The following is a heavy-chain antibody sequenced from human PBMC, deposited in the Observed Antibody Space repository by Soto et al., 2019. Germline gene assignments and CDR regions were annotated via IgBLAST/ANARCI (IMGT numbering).Heavy chain of an antibody. Sequence: EVQLVESGGGLVQPGMSLTLSCAASGFTFDDYAMHWVRQAPGKGLEWVSGITWNSRNIAYADSMRGRVTISRDNAKNTLYLHIKSLTTEDTALYYCVKGQLVALEGWFDTWGQGTLVTVSS. CDR2: ITWNSRNI. CDR3: VKGQLVALEGWFDT. V-gene: IGHV3-9*01. D-gene: IGHD1-1*01. J-gene: IGHJ5*02. CDR1: GFTFDDYA.